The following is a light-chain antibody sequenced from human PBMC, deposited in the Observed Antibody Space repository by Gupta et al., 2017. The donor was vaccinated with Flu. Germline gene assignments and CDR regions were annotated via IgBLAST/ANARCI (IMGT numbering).Light chain of an antibody. J-gene: IGKJ1*01. V-gene: IGKV3-15*01. CDR3: QQYNNWWT. Sequence: EIVMTQSPATLSVSPGERATLSCRASQSIGSDLAWYQQKPGQAPRRLIHRASTRATGSPARCSGSGSGSEFTLTSSSLQSDDFEVYYCQQYNNWWTFGPGTKVEIK. CDR1: QSIGSD. CDR2: RAS.